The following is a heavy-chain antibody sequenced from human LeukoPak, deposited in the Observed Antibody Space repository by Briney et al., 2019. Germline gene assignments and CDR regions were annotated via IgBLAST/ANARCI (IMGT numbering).Heavy chain of an antibody. CDR1: GYTFTGYY. J-gene: IGHJ4*02. D-gene: IGHD2-21*01. CDR3: ARVDVVVIYPLV. Sequence: ASVKISCKASGYTFTGYYMHWVRQAPGQGLEWMGWINPNSGGTNYAQKFQGRVTMTRDTSISTAYMELSRLRSDDTAVYYCARVDVVVIYPLVWGQGTLVTVSS. V-gene: IGHV1-2*02. CDR2: INPNSGGT.